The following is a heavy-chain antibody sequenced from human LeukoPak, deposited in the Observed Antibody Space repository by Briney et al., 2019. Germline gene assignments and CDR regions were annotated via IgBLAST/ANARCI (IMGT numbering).Heavy chain of an antibody. CDR2: ISTIGST. Sequence: SETLSLTCAVYGGSFGGYYWSWIRQPPGKGLEWIGRISTIGSTNYNPSLNSRVTISIDTSKNQFSLKLSSVTAADTAVYYCARDGCGGSCFHYYYYYMDVWGKGTTVTISS. CDR3: ARDGCGGSCFHYYYYYMDV. D-gene: IGHD2-15*01. CDR1: GGSFGGYY. V-gene: IGHV4-4*08. J-gene: IGHJ6*03.